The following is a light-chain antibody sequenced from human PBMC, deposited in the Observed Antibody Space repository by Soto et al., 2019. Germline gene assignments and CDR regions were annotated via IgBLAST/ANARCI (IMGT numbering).Light chain of an antibody. V-gene: IGKV3-20*01. J-gene: IGKJ3*01. CDR2: GAS. CDR1: QSVDRNY. CDR3: HQYGLSPPYT. Sequence: EIVLTQSPGTLSLSPGARATLSCRASQSVDRNYLAWYQHKPGQAPRLLIYGASTRATGIPDRFSGSGSGTDFTLTISSLEPEDFAVYYCHQYGLSPPYTFGPGTKVDIK.